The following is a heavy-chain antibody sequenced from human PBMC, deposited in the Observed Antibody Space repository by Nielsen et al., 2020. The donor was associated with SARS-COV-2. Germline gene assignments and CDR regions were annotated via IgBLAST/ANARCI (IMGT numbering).Heavy chain of an antibody. J-gene: IGHJ6*03. V-gene: IGHV1-3*01. CDR3: ARKANYYYYMDV. Sequence: ASVKVSCKASGYTFTTYAMYWVRQAPGRRLEWMGWINAGTGNTKYSQNFQGRVTITRDTSATTAYMELSSLRFEDTAVYYCARKANYYYYMDVWGKGTTVTVSS. D-gene: IGHD1-14*01. CDR1: GYTFTTYA. CDR2: INAGTGNT.